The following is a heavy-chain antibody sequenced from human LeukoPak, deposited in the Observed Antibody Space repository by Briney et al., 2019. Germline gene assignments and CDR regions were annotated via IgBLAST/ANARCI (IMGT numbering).Heavy chain of an antibody. CDR3: VRGRWQWGD. J-gene: IGHJ4*02. Sequence: GGSLRQSCAASGFTFIDYYMSWIRQPLGKGVEGVSYISTSGSTINYADSVKGQFTISRDNAKNSVFLQMSSLRAEDTAVYYCVRGRWQWGDWGQGHLVTVSS. CDR1: GFTFIDYY. D-gene: IGHD6-19*01. V-gene: IGHV3-11*01. CDR2: ISTSGSTI.